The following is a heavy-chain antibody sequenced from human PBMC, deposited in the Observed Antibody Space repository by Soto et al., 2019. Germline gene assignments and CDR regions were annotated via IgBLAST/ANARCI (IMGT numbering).Heavy chain of an antibody. D-gene: IGHD6-13*01. CDR3: VRGVAAGVYYYYGMDV. J-gene: IGHJ6*04. V-gene: IGHV3-48*03. CDR2: ITSSGSTI. CDR1: GFTYISYE. Sequence: PEVSLRLSCAAAGFTYISYEMNWFRHAPGKGLQWVSYITSSGSTIYYAVSVRGRFTISRDNAKKSLYQRLTRLRAEDTPAYDGVRGVAAGVYYYYGMDVWGKGTTVTVSS.